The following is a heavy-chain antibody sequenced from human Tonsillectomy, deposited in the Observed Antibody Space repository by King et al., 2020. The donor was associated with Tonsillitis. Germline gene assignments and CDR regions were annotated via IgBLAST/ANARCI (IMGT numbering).Heavy chain of an antibody. Sequence: VQLVEFGGGLVQPGGSLRLSCAASGYTFSNYDMHWVRQATGKGLEWVSAIGTAGDTYYPGSVKGRFTISRDNVKSSLYLQMNNLKAGDTAVYYCARKVDGSFDYWGQGTLVTVSS. V-gene: IGHV3-13*01. D-gene: IGHD5-24*01. CDR3: ARKVDGSFDY. CDR1: GYTFSNYD. CDR2: IGTAGDT. J-gene: IGHJ4*02.